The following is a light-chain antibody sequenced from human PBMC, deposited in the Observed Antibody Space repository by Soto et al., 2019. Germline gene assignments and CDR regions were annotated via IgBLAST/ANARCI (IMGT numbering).Light chain of an antibody. CDR1: QSLLHSNGNIY. CDR2: LGS. J-gene: IGKJ1*01. CDR3: MQAVQTPRT. V-gene: IGKV2-28*01. Sequence: DIVLTQSPLSLPVTPGEPASISCRSSQSLLHSNGNIYLDWYLQKPGQSPQLLIYLGSIRASGVPDRFSGSGSGTDCTLKSTRVEAEDVGVYYCMQAVQTPRTFGQGTKVEIK.